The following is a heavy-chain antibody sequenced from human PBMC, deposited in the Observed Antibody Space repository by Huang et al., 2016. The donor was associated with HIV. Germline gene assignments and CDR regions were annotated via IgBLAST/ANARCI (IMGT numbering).Heavy chain of an antibody. J-gene: IGHJ4*02. CDR3: ARELDGRSGFYFGDVDN. V-gene: IGHV3-30*10. Sequence: QVQLVESGGGVVQPGRSLRLSCAASGFTFTNYAMHWVRQAPGKGLGWVTLIAYTGSKIYYTDSVKGRFSISRDNSKSTMFLHMNRLRFEDTAVYYCARELDGRSGFYFGDVDNWGQGILVTVSS. CDR1: GFTFTNYA. CDR2: IAYTGSKI. D-gene: IGHD3-22*01.